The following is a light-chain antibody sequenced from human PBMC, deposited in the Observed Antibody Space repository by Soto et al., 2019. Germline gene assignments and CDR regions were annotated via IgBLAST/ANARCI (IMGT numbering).Light chain of an antibody. J-gene: IGKJ4*01. Sequence: DIPMTQSPSSLSASVGDRVTITCRARQSISSYLNWYQQKPGKAPKLLIYAASSLQSGVPSRFSGSGSGTDFTLTISSLQPEDFATYYCQQSYSTLFTFGGGTKVEIK. CDR3: QQSYSTLFT. V-gene: IGKV1-39*01. CDR2: AAS. CDR1: QSISSY.